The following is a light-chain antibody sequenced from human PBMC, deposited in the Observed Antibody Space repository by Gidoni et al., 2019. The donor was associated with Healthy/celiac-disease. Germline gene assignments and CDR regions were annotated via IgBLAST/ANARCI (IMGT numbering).Light chain of an antibody. CDR1: QSLLHSNVYNY. CDR2: LGS. CDR3: RQDLQTPRT. J-gene: IGKJ2*01. Sequence: DIVMTQSPLSLPVTTGEPASISCRSSQSLLHSNVYNYLDWYLQKPGHAPQLLIYLGSKRASVVPDRCSGSGAGTDFILKISRGEAEDVGVYYCRQDLQTPRTFGQGTKLEIK. V-gene: IGKV2-28*01.